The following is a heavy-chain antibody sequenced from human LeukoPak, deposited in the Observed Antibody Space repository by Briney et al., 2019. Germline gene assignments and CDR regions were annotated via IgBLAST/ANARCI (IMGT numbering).Heavy chain of an antibody. CDR3: AAGRPYYDFWSGYSAQADY. D-gene: IGHD3-3*01. V-gene: IGHV1-58*02. J-gene: IGHJ4*02. CDR1: GFTFTSSA. Sequence: SVKVSRKASGFTFTSSAMQWVRQARGQRLEWIGWIVVGSGNTNYAQKFQERVTITRDMSTSTAYMELSSLRSEDTAVYYCAAGRPYYDFWSGYSAQADYWGQGTLVTVSS. CDR2: IVVGSGNT.